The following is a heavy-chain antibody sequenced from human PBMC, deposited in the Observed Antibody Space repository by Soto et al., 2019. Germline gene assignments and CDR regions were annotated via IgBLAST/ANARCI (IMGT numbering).Heavy chain of an antibody. CDR3: ARVGYCSGGSCSLYYGMDV. V-gene: IGHV1-69*01. CDR2: IIALFGTA. Sequence: QVQLVQSGAEVKKPGSSVKVSCKASGGTFSSYAISWVRQAPGQGLEWMGGIIALFGTANYAQKFQGRVTITADESTSTAYMELSSLRSEDTAVYYCARVGYCSGGSCSLYYGMDVWGQGTTVTVSS. CDR1: GGTFSSYA. J-gene: IGHJ6*02. D-gene: IGHD2-15*01.